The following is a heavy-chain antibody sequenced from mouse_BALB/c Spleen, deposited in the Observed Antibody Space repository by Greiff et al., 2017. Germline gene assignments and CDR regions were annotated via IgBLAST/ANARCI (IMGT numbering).Heavy chain of an antibody. D-gene: IGHD2-3*01. Sequence: EVQLVESGGGLVKPGGSLKLSCAASGFTFSSYAMSWVRQSPEKRLEWVAEISSGGSYTYYPDTVTGRFTISRDNAKNTLYLEMSSLRSEDTAMYYCARDPGDGYYYYAMDYWGQGTSVTVSS. CDR3: ARDPGDGYYYYAMDY. CDR2: ISSGGSYT. J-gene: IGHJ4*01. CDR1: GFTFSSYA. V-gene: IGHV5-9-4*01.